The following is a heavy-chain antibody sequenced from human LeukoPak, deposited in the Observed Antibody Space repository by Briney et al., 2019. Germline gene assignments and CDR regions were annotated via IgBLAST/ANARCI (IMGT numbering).Heavy chain of an antibody. CDR1: GGSISSSSYY. Sequence: KTSETLSLTCTVSGGSISSSSYYWGWIRQPPGKGLGWIGSIYYSGSTYYNPSLKSRVTVSVDTSKNQFSLKLSSVTAADTAVYYCARALYCSSTSCNYYYMDVWGKGTTVTVSS. CDR3: ARALYCSSTSCNYYYMDV. CDR2: IYYSGST. D-gene: IGHD2-2*01. V-gene: IGHV4-39*07. J-gene: IGHJ6*03.